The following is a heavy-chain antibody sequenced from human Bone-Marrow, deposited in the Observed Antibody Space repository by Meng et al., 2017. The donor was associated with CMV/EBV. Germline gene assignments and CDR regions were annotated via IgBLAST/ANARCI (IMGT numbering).Heavy chain of an antibody. CDR1: GGSISSGGYY. D-gene: IGHD4-11*01. Sequence: SGGSISSGGYYWSWIRQHPGKGLEWIGYIYYSGSTYCHPSLQRRVTISEDTSKNQFSLKLRSVTAADTAVYYCARENRVDYRGAYDYWGQGTLVTVSS. CDR2: IYYSGST. J-gene: IGHJ4*02. V-gene: IGHV4-31*02. CDR3: ARENRVDYRGAYDY.